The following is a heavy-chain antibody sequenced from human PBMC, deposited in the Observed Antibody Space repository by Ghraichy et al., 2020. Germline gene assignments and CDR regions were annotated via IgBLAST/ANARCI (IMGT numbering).Heavy chain of an antibody. Sequence: GGSLRLSCAASGFTFSNYAVSWVRQAPGKGLEWVSGISVSGGNTYYADSVKGRFTMSRDNSKNMLYMQVKSLRAKDTAVYYCAREFSRLSPLDYWGHGNLVTVST. V-gene: IGHV3-23*01. D-gene: IGHD4/OR15-4a*01. CDR1: GFTFSNYA. J-gene: IGHJ4*01. CDR3: AREFSRLSPLDY. CDR2: ISVSGGNT.